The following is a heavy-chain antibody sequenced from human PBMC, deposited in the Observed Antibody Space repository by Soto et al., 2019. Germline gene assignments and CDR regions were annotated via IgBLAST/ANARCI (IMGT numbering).Heavy chain of an antibody. V-gene: IGHV4-31*03. Sequence: QVQLQESGPGLVKPSQTLSRTCTVPGGSISSGGYYWSWIRQHPGKGLEWIGYIYYSGSTYYNPSLKSRVTISVDTSKDQFSLKLSSVTAADTAVYYCAVSRDGYSMDVWGQGTTVTVSS. CDR3: AVSRDGYSMDV. CDR1: GGSISSGGYY. CDR2: IYYSGST. D-gene: IGHD2-2*01. J-gene: IGHJ6*02.